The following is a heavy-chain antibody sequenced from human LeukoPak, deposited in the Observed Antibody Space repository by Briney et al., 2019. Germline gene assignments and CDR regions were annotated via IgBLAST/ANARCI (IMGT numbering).Heavy chain of an antibody. V-gene: IGHV3-15*01. CDR2: IKSKTDGGTT. Sequence: GGSLRLSCAASGFTFSNAWMSWVRQAPGKGLEWVGRIKSKTDGGTTDYAARVKDRFTISRDDSKNTLYLQMNSLKTEDTAVYYCTADSSGYYYWFDPWGQGTLVTVSS. D-gene: IGHD3-22*01. CDR3: TADSSGYYYWFDP. J-gene: IGHJ5*02. CDR1: GFTFSNAW.